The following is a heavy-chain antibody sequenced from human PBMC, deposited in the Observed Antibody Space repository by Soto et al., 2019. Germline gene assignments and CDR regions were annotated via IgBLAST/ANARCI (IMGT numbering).Heavy chain of an antibody. CDR3: ARDRAIISAPTKEYVFAI. CDR2: IYHSGTA. D-gene: IGHD3-3*02. V-gene: IGHV4-61*08. Sequence: VGGCWIWKKQPPGKGLEWIGYIYHSGTADYNPSLKSRVTLSVDTAKSQFSLKMSSVTTADTAVYYCARDRAIISAPTKEYVFAIWGQRTTVPVS. J-gene: IGHJ6*02. CDR1: VGGC.